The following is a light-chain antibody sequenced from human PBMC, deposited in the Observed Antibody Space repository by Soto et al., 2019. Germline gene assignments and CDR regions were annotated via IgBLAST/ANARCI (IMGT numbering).Light chain of an antibody. CDR3: QQHGISRVRT. Sequence: EIVLTQSPGTLSLSPGDRATLSCRASQPVGSAYLAWYRQTLGQAPRPLIYATSSRATGISDRFSGSGSGTDFTLTISRLEPEDFAMYYCQQHGISRVRTFGQGTKVDI. V-gene: IGKV3-20*01. CDR1: QPVGSAY. J-gene: IGKJ1*01. CDR2: ATS.